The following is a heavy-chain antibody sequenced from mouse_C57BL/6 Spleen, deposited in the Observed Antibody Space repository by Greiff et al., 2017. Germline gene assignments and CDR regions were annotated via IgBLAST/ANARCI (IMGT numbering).Heavy chain of an antibody. CDR2: INPNNGGT. V-gene: IGHV1-18*01. Sequence: EVQLQQSGPELVKPGASVKIPCKASGYTFTDCNMDWVKQSHGKSLEWIGDINPNNGGTIYNQKFKGKATLTVDKSSSTAYMELRSLTSEDTAVYYCARHSNSYYYAMDYWGQGTSVTVSS. J-gene: IGHJ4*01. D-gene: IGHD2-5*01. CDR3: ARHSNSYYYAMDY. CDR1: GYTFTDCN.